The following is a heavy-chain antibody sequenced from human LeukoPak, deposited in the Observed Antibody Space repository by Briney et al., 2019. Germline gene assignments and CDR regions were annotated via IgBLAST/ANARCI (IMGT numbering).Heavy chain of an antibody. D-gene: IGHD1-26*01. CDR2: IYYSGST. CDR3: ARHDDKRRELRRWAS. J-gene: IGHJ5*02. Sequence: SETLSLTCTVSGGSISSSSYYWGWIRQPPGKGLEWIGSIYYSGSTYYNQSLKSRVTISVDTSKNQFSLKLSSVTAADTAVYYCARHDDKRRELRRWASWGQGTLVTVSS. V-gene: IGHV4-39*01. CDR1: GGSISSSSYY.